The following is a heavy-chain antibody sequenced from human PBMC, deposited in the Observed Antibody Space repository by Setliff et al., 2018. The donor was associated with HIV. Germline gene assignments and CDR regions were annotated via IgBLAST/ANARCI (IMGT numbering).Heavy chain of an antibody. D-gene: IGHD5-12*01. CDR1: GGPFSNYA. V-gene: IGHV1-69*13. J-gene: IGHJ6*03. Sequence: GASVKVSCKASGGPFSNYATSWVRQAPGQGLEWMGRFIPIFGTADYGQRFQGRISITADESTTTSYMELTSLTSEDTAVYYCAREVGLPRDYFYYMDVWGKGTTVTVSS. CDR3: AREVGLPRDYFYYMDV. CDR2: FIPIFGTA.